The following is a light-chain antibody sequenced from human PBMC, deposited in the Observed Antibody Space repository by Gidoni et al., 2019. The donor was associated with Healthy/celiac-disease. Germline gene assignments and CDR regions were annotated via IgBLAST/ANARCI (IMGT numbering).Light chain of an antibody. V-gene: IGKV1-5*03. Sequence: DIKMTQSPSTLSASVGDRVTITFRASQSISSWLAWYQQKPGKAPKLLIYKASSLESGVPSRFSGIGSGTEFTLTISSLQPDDFATYYCQQYNSYSVTFGGXTKVEIK. CDR1: QSISSW. J-gene: IGKJ4*01. CDR2: KAS. CDR3: QQYNSYSVT.